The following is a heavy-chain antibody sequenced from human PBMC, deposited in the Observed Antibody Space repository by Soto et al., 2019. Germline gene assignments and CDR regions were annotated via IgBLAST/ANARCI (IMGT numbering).Heavy chain of an antibody. J-gene: IGHJ3*02. Sequence: PSETLSLTCTVSGVSISSGGYYWGWIRQPPGKGLEWIGSIYHSGSTYYNPSLKSRVTISVDTSKNQFSLKLSSVTAADTAVYYCARVKIAVAADAFDIWGQGTMVTVSS. CDR3: ARVKIAVAADAFDI. D-gene: IGHD6-19*01. CDR2: IYHSGST. CDR1: GVSISSGGYY. V-gene: IGHV4-38-2*02.